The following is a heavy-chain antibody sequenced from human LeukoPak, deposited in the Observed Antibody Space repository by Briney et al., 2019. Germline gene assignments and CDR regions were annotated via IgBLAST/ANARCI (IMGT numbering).Heavy chain of an antibody. D-gene: IGHD5-18*01. J-gene: IGHJ4*02. CDR3: ASGNGYSYGTVFDY. Sequence: PSETLSLTCTVSGGSISSYYWSWIRQPPGKGLEWIGHIYYSGSTNYNPSLKSRVTISVDTSKNQFSLKLSSVTAADTAVYYCASGNGYSYGTVFDYWGQGTLVTVSS. V-gene: IGHV4-59*01. CDR1: GGSISSYY. CDR2: IYYSGST.